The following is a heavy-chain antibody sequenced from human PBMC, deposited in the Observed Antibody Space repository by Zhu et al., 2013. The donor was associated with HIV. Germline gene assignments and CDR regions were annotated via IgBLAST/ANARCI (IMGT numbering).Heavy chain of an antibody. Sequence: QVQLQESGPGLVKPSETLSLTCTVSGGSISSSSYYWGWIRQPPGKGLEWIGSIYYSGSTYYNPSLKSRVTISVDTSKNQFSLKLSSVTAADTAVYYCARDHYYDSRASYWYFDLWGLAPWSLSPQ. V-gene: IGHV4-39*07. D-gene: IGHD3-22*01. J-gene: IGHJ2*01. CDR3: ARDHYYDSRASYWYFDL. CDR2: IYYSGST. CDR1: GGSISSSSYY.